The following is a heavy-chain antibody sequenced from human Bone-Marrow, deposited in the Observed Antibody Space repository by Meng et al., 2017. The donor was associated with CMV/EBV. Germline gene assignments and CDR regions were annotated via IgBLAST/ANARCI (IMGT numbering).Heavy chain of an antibody. Sequence: GGSLRLSCKGSGYSFTSYWIGWVRQMPGKGLEWMGIIYPGDSDTRYSPSFQGQVTISADKSISTAYMELSSLRSEDTAVYYCARDGYNYGGADYWGQGTLVTVSS. J-gene: IGHJ4*02. CDR1: GYSFTSYW. CDR2: IYPGDSDT. D-gene: IGHD5-24*01. CDR3: ARDGYNYGGADY. V-gene: IGHV5-51*01.